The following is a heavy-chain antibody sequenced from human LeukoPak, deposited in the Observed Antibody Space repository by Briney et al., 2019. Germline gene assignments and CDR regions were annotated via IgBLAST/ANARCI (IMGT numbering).Heavy chain of an antibody. CDR1: GGSISSYY. Sequence: PETLSLTCTVSGGSISSYYWTWIRQSPVKGLEWIGYIFPSGSAFYNPSLESRVTISLDTSENQFSLTLSSVTAADTAVYYCARRNHYFYYMDVWGKGTTVTVSS. J-gene: IGHJ6*03. CDR3: ARRNHYFYYMDV. CDR2: IFPSGSA. V-gene: IGHV4-4*09.